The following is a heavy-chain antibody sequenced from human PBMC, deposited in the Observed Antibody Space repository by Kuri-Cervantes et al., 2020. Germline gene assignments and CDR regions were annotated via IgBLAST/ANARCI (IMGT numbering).Heavy chain of an antibody. CDR2: TGTTESSK. D-gene: IGHD6-19*01. CDR1: GFAISSYN. J-gene: IGHJ4*02. Sequence: GGSLRLSCAASGFAISSYNMNWVRQAPGKGLEWVSHTGTTESSKYYADSVKGRFTISRDNSKNTLYLQMNSLRAEDTAVYYCARDHRYSSGWYLRSDGTGFDYWGQGTLVTVSS. V-gene: IGHV3-48*01. CDR3: ARDHRYSSGWYLRSDGTGFDY.